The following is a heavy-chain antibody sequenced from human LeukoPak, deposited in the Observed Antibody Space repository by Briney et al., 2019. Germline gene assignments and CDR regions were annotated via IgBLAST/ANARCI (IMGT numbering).Heavy chain of an antibody. J-gene: IGHJ5*02. CDR1: GYTFTSYG. Sequence: ASVKVSCKASGYTFTSYGISWVRQAPGQGLEWMGWISAYNGNTNYAQKLQGRVTMTTDTSTSTAYMELSSLRSEDTAVYYCARVAGLWFGEFNWFDPWGQGTLVTVSS. CDR2: ISAYNGNT. V-gene: IGHV1-18*01. D-gene: IGHD3-10*01. CDR3: ARVAGLWFGEFNWFDP.